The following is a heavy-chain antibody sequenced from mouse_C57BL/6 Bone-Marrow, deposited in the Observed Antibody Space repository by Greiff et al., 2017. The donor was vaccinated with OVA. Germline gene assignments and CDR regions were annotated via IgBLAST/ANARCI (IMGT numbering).Heavy chain of an antibody. CDR2: IHPNSGST. D-gene: IGHD1-1*01. J-gene: IGHJ2*01. Sequence: VQLQQPGAELVKPGASVKLSCKASGYTFTSYWMHWVKQRPGQGLEWIGMIHPNSGSTNYNEKFKSKATLTVDKSSSTAYMQLSSLTSEDSAVYYCARPPWGTTVVAPDYFDYWGQGTTLTVSS. CDR3: ARPPWGTTVVAPDYFDY. CDR1: GYTFTSYW. V-gene: IGHV1-64*01.